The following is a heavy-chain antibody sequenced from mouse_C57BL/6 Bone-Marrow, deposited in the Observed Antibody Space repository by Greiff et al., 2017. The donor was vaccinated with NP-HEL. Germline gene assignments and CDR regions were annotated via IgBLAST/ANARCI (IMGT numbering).Heavy chain of an antibody. CDR1: GYTFTSYW. CDR3: ARITKGY. J-gene: IGHJ2*01. D-gene: IGHD1-1*01. Sequence: VQLQQSGAELVMPGASVKLSCKASGYTFTSYWMHWVKQRPGQGLEWIGEIDPSDSYTNYNQKFKGKSTLTVDKSSSTAYMQLSSLTSEDSAVYYCARITKGYWGQGTTLTVSS. CDR2: IDPSDSYT. V-gene: IGHV1-69*01.